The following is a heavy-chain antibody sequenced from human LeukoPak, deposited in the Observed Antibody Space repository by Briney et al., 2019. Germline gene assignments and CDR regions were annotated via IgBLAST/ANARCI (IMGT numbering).Heavy chain of an antibody. CDR2: ISDTGNT. Sequence: GGSLRLSCAASGFTLSSYAMSWVRQAPGKGLEWVSAISDTGNTHHADSVKGRFTISRDSSKNTLFLQMNRLRPEDAAVYYCAKAPVTTCRGAFCYPFDYWGLGTLVTVSS. V-gene: IGHV3-23*01. CDR1: GFTLSSYA. CDR3: AKAPVTTCRGAFCYPFDY. D-gene: IGHD2-15*01. J-gene: IGHJ4*02.